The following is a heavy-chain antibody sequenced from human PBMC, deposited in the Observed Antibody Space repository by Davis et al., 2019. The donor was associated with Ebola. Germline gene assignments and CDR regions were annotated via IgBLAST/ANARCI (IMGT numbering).Heavy chain of an antibody. D-gene: IGHD3-10*02. CDR3: ARVSGPATIFPVGDALDT. CDR2: INPNDGRT. J-gene: IGHJ3*02. CDR1: GYTFTNYY. V-gene: IGHV1-46*01. Sequence: AASVKVSCKASGYTFTNYYMHWVRQAPGQGLEWMGMINPNDGRTIYAQKFQGRVTVTRDTSTTTVYMDLSSLRSDDTAVYYCARVSGPATIFPVGDALDTWGQGTMVTVSS.